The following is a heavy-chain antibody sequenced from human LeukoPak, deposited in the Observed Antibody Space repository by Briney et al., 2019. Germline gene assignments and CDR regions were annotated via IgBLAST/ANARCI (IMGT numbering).Heavy chain of an antibody. CDR3: ARDPYYDISTGYYAAGYFDY. V-gene: IGHV3-33*01. CDR2: IWYDGSNK. D-gene: IGHD3-9*01. CDR1: GFTFSSYG. J-gene: IGHJ4*02. Sequence: GGSLRLSCAASGFTFSSYGMHWVRQAPGKGLEWVAVIWYDGSNKYYADSVKGRFTISRDNSKNTLYLQMNSLRAEDTAVYYCARDPYYDISTGYYAAGYFDYWGQGTLVTVSS.